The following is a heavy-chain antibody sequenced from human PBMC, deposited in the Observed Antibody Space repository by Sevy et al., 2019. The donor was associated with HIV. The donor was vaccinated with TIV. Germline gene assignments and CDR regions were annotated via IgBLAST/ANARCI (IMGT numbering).Heavy chain of an antibody. CDR3: AKFCSGDNCYFPSDS. CDR1: GDSIVMINYY. D-gene: IGHD2-15*01. CDR2: LYCSGTT. Sequence: SETLSLTCSVSGDSIVMINYYWGWVRQPPGKGLEWIGNLYCSGTTYYNPSLKGRVTISVDTAKNEFSLNLRSVAAADTAVYYCAKFCSGDNCYFPSDSWGQGTLVTVSS. J-gene: IGHJ4*02. V-gene: IGHV4-39*01.